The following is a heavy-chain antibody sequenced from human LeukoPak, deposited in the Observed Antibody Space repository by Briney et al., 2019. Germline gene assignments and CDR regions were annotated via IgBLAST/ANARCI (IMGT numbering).Heavy chain of an antibody. Sequence: GGSLRLSCVASGFIFSNHWMHWVRQAPGKGLVWVSRINSDGSETNYADSVKGRFTISRDNAKNTLYLQINRLRAEDTAVYYCARSGYFTYYYDSSGYHWFDPWGQGTLVTVSS. J-gene: IGHJ5*02. V-gene: IGHV3-74*01. CDR2: INSDGSET. CDR1: GFIFSNHW. CDR3: ARSGYFTYYYDSSGYHWFDP. D-gene: IGHD3-22*01.